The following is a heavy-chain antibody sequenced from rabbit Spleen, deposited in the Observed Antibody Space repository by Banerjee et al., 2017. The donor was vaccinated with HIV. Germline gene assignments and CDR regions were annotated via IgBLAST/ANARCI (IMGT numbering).Heavy chain of an antibody. D-gene: IGHD2-1*01. CDR2: IGVVSGST. J-gene: IGHJ4*01. V-gene: IGHV1S40*01. CDR1: GIDFSSNYY. Sequence: QSLEESGGDLVKPGASLTLTCTASGIDFSSNYYMYWVRQAPGRGLEWIACIGVVSGSTWYMSWAKGRFTISKTSSTTVTLEMTSLTAADTATYFCARGSATMTMVITGYYLSLWGQGTWSPS. CDR3: ARGSATMTMVITGYYLSL.